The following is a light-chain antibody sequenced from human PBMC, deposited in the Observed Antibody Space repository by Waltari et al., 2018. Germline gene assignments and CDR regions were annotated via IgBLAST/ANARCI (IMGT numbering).Light chain of an antibody. CDR2: GAS. V-gene: IGKV3-20*01. J-gene: IGKJ2*01. CDR3: QQYGSSPKYT. CDR1: QSVSSSY. Sequence: PRERATLSCRASQSVSSSYLAWDQQKPGQAPRLLIYGASSRATGIPDRFSGSGSGTDFTLTISRLEPEDFAVYYCQQYGSSPKYTFGQGTKLEIK.